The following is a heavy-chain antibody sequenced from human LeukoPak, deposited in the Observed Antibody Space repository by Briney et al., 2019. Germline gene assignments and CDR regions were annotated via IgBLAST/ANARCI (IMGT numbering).Heavy chain of an antibody. J-gene: IGHJ3*02. V-gene: IGHV4-59*08. Sequence: SETLSLTCTVSGGSISSYYWSWIRQPPGKGLEWIGYIYYSGSTNYNPSLKSRVTISVDTSKNQFSLKLSSVTAADTAAYYCARSGSYHDAFDIWGQGTMVTVSS. CDR1: GGSISSYY. CDR3: ARSGSYHDAFDI. D-gene: IGHD1-26*01. CDR2: IYYSGST.